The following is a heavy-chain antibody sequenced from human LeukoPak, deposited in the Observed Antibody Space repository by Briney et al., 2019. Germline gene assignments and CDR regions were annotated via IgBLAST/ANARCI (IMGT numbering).Heavy chain of an antibody. CDR2: IYHSGST. CDR1: GGILSRSKW. V-gene: IGHV4-4*02. CDR3: ARDYEVLSANYVDY. Sequence: PSETLSLTCTVSGGILSRSKWWSWVRQPPGKGLEWIGEIYHSGSTNYNPSLKSRVTISVDKSKNQFSLNLTSVTAADPAVYYCARDYEVLSANYVDYWSQGTLVTVSS. D-gene: IGHD3-3*01. J-gene: IGHJ4*02.